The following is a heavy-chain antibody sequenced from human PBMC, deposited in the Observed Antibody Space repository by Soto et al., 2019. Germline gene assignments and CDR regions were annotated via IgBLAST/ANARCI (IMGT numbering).Heavy chain of an antibody. J-gene: IGHJ4*02. Sequence: GGSLRLSCAASGFTFGSYGMHWVRQAPGKGLEWAAVISYDGSNKYYADSVKGRFTISRDNSKNTLYLQMNSLRAEDTAVYYCAKELGDYGDYGLDYWGQGTLVTVSS. CDR3: AKELGDYGDYGLDY. CDR1: GFTFGSYG. D-gene: IGHD4-17*01. CDR2: ISYDGSNK. V-gene: IGHV3-30*18.